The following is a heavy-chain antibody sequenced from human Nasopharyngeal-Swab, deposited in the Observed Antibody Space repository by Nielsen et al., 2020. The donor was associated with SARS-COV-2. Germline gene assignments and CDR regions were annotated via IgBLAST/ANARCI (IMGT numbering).Heavy chain of an antibody. D-gene: IGHD3-9*01. J-gene: IGHJ4*02. Sequence: GSLRLSCAASGFTVSSNYMSWVRQAPGKGLEWVSVIYSGGSTYYADSVKGRFTISRDNAKSTLYLQMNSLRDEDTAVYYCARETVLGGNYFFDYWGPGTLVTVSS. CDR1: GFTVSSNY. CDR2: IYSGGST. CDR3: ARETVLGGNYFFDY. V-gene: IGHV3-53*01.